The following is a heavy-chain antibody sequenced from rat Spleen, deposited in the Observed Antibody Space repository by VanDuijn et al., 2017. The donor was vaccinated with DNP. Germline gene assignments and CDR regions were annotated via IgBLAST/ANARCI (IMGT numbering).Heavy chain of an antibody. Sequence: EVQLVESGGGLAQPGRSLKLSCVASGFTFSSYWMYWIRQAPTKGLEWVASISSSGGTIYYRDSVKGRFTVSRDDSTSTLYLQMDSLRSEDTATYYCTRGGTYYFDYWGQGVLVTVSS. D-gene: IGHD4-3*01. J-gene: IGHJ2*01. CDR2: ISSSGGTI. V-gene: IGHV5-19*01. CDR3: TRGGTYYFDY. CDR1: GFTFSSYW.